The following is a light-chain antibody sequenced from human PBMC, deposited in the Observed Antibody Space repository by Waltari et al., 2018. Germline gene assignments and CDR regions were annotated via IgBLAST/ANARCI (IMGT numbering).Light chain of an antibody. CDR1: SGHSSNV. J-gene: IGLJ3*02. CDR3: QTGGHGTWV. V-gene: IGLV4-69*01. CDR2: VTSDGSH. Sequence: QLVLTQSPSASASLGASVKLTCTLSSGHSSNVIAWLQQQPEKGPRYLMKVTSDGSHNKGDEIPDRFSGSSSVAERYLTISSLQSEDEADYYCQTGGHGTWVFGGGTKLTVL.